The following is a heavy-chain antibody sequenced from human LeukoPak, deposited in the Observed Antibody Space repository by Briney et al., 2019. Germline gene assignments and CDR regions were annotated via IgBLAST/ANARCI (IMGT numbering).Heavy chain of an antibody. CDR2: IKEDGTET. CDR1: GFMFSSNW. J-gene: IGHJ4*02. D-gene: IGHD5-24*01. CDR3: AREGRSLQTY. Sequence: GGSLRLSCAASGFMFSSNWMSCVRLAAGKGLEWVANIKEDGTETYYVAAVKGRVTISRDNAKNSLYLQMNSLRVEDTAVYYCAREGRSLQTYWGQGTLVTVSS. V-gene: IGHV3-7*03.